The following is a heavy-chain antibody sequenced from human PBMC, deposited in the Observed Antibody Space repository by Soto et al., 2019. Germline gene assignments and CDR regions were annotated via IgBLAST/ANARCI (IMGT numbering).Heavy chain of an antibody. D-gene: IGHD7-27*01. J-gene: IGHJ4*02. V-gene: IGHV3-30*18. Sequence: PGGAQKLSGAASALTFSGYGMHWVRQAPGKGLEWVAVITYERSNKYYADSVKGRFTISRDNSKNTLYLQMNSLRAEDTAVYYCAKGPWVRFDYWGQGALVSVSS. CDR3: AKGPWVRFDY. CDR2: ITYERSNK. CDR1: ALTFSGYG.